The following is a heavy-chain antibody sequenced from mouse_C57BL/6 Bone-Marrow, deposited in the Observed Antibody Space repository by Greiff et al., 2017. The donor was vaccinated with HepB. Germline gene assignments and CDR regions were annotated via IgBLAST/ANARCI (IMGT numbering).Heavy chain of an antibody. CDR1: GFTFSDYG. V-gene: IGHV5-15*04. CDR2: ISNLAYSI. CDR3: ARRNYYGSSYPGYFDV. D-gene: IGHD1-1*01. J-gene: IGHJ1*03. Sequence: EVQLVESGGGLVQPGGSLKLSCAASGFTFSDYGMAWVRQAPRKGPEWVAFISNLAYSIYYADTVTGRFTISRENAKNTLYLEMSSLRSEDTAMYYCARRNYYGSSYPGYFDVWGTGTTVTVSS.